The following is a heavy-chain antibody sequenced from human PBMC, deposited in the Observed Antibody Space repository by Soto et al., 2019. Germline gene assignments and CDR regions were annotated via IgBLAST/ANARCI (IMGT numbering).Heavy chain of an antibody. D-gene: IGHD6-6*01. Sequence: LSLTCSVSSASLSSSTYYWSWIRQPPGRGPEWIGSIYYSGNTYYKPSLKSRVSISIDTSRNQFSLKLTSVTAADTGVYYCASSSPFHYWGPG. CDR1: SASLSSSTYY. V-gene: IGHV4-39*01. CDR2: IYYSGNT. J-gene: IGHJ4*02. CDR3: ASSSPFHY.